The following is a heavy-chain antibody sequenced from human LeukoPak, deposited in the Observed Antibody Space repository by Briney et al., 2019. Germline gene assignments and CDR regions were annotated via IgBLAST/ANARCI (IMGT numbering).Heavy chain of an antibody. D-gene: IGHD3-16*01. CDR1: GYTFTDYH. CDR2: INPNSGGT. J-gene: IGHJ4*02. Sequence: EASVKVSCKASGYTFTDYHMHWVRQAPGQGLEWMGWINPNSGGTNYAQKFQGRVSMTRDTSTSTAYMELSRLRSDDTAVNYCVTVYSFGDYWGQGTLVTVSS. V-gene: IGHV1-2*02. CDR3: VTVYSFGDY.